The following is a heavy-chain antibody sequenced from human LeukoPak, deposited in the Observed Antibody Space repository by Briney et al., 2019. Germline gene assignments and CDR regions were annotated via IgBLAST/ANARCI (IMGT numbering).Heavy chain of an antibody. V-gene: IGHV3-74*01. D-gene: IGHD2-15*01. CDR2: ISSDGSST. J-gene: IGHJ5*02. Sequence: GGSLRLSCAASGFTFSSYWMHWVRQAPGKGLVWVSRISSDGSSTTYADSVKGRFTISRDNAKNTLYLQMNSLRAEDTAVYYCTRSTSCSGGSCYSSPWFDPWGQGTLVTVSS. CDR3: TRSTSCSGGSCYSSPWFDP. CDR1: GFTFSSYW.